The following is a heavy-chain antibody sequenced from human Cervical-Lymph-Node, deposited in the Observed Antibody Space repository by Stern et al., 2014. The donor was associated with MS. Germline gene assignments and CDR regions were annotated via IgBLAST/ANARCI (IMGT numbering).Heavy chain of an antibody. CDR3: ARSPHTGSGWLYYFDY. CDR2: SYYDGST. V-gene: IGHV4-59*01. Sequence: QLQLQESGPRLVKPSETLSLTCSVSGGSISTYRWNWIRQSPGKGLEWIGYSYYDGSTNYNFSLKSRVIISVDRSGNQYSLKLSSVTAADTAVYYCARSPHTGSGWLYYFDYWCQGALVTVSS. CDR1: GGSISTYR. D-gene: IGHD6-19*01. J-gene: IGHJ4*02.